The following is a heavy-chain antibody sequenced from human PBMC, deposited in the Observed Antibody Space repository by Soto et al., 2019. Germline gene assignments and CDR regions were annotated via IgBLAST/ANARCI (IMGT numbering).Heavy chain of an antibody. V-gene: IGHV4-59*08. CDR3: ARGKKTVYSSGWYSFDY. D-gene: IGHD6-19*01. CDR1: GASISTYY. CDR2: IYYSRST. J-gene: IGHJ4*02. Sequence: SETLSLTCTVSGASISTYYWSWIRQPPGKGLEWIGYIYYSRSTNYNPSLKSRVTISVDTSKNQFSLKLTSVTAADTAVYYCARGKKTVYSSGWYSFDYWGQGTLVTVSS.